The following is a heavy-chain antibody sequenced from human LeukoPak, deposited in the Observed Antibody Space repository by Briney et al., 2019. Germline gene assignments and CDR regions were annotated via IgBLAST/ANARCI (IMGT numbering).Heavy chain of an antibody. V-gene: IGHV3-30*18. D-gene: IGHD7-27*01. CDR1: GFTFSRYG. CDR3: AKEILTGVGNYDYYGMDV. CDR2: LSHDGTNK. J-gene: IGHJ6*02. Sequence: GGSLRLSCAASGFTFSRYGMHWVRQAPGKGLEWVALLSHDGTNKKNADTVEGRFTISRDNSKNTLYLQMNSLRADDTAVYYCAKEILTGVGNYDYYGMDVWGQGTTVTVSS.